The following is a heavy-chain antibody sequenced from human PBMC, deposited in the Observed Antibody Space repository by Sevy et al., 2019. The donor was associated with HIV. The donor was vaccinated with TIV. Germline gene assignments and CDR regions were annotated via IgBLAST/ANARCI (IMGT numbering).Heavy chain of an antibody. CDR2: ISYDGSKK. V-gene: IGHV3-30*03. D-gene: IGHD2-21*01. CDR1: GFTFSDYG. Sequence: GGSLRLSCAASGFTFSDYGMHWVRQAPGKGLEWVAVISYDGSKKHYVDSVKGRFSVSRDNSKNTLFLQMNRLRVEDTAAYNCARADAYFYADGRQDNWFDPWGQGTTVTVSS. J-gene: IGHJ5*02. CDR3: ARADAYFYADGRQDNWFDP.